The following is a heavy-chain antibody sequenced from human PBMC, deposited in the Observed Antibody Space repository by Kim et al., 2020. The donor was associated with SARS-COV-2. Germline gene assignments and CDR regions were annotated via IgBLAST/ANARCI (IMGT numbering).Heavy chain of an antibody. CDR2: ISSSGSTI. V-gene: IGHV3-48*03. J-gene: IGHJ5*02. CDR3: AGPFPPVSAYYDFWSGYQGFDP. D-gene: IGHD3-3*01. Sequence: GGSLRLSCAASGFTFSSYEMNWVRQAPGKGLEWVSYISSSGSTIYYADSVKGRFTISRDNAKNSLYLQMNSLRAEDTAVYYCAGPFPPVSAYYDFWSGYQGFDPWGQGTLVTVSS. CDR1: GFTFSSYE.